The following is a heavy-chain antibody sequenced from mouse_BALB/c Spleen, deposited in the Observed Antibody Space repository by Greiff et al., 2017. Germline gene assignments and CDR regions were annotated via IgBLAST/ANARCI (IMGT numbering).Heavy chain of an antibody. CDR1: GYAFTSYN. V-gene: IGHV1S135*01. CDR2: IDPYNGGT. J-gene: IGHJ3*01. CDR3: AKNYGSSYEFAY. D-gene: IGHD1-1*01. Sequence: VQLKESGPELVKPGASVKVSCKASGYAFTSYNMYWVKQSHGKSLEWIGYIDPYNGGTSYNQKFKGKATLTVDKSSSTAYMHLNSLTSEDSAVYYCAKNYGSSYEFAYWGQGTLVTVSA.